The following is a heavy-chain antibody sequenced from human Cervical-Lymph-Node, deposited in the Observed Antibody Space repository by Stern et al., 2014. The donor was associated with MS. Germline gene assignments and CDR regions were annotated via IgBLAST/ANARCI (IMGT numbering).Heavy chain of an antibody. Sequence: VQLVESGGGEVQPGRSLSLSCVASGFTFSTYAMHWVRQAPGQGLEWVAFVSYDGTQRNSTDSVKARFTISRDNSKNTLYLHMNSLRDEDTAVYFCARGGRGVGLEYWGQGALVTVSS. J-gene: IGHJ4*02. CDR1: GFTFSTYA. CDR3: ARGGRGVGLEY. CDR2: VSYDGTQR. V-gene: IGHV3-30-3*01. D-gene: IGHD3-10*01.